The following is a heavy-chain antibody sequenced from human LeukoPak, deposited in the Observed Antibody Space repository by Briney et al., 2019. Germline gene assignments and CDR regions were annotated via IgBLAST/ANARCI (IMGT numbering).Heavy chain of an antibody. CDR3: AADLAAVAGTGEFDY. CDR1: GFTFTSSA. V-gene: IGHV1-58*02. D-gene: IGHD6-19*01. CDR2: IVVGSGNT. Sequence: SSVKVSSKASGFTFTSSAMQWVRQARGQRLEWIVWIVVGSGNTNYAQEFQERVTITRDMSTSTAYMELSSLRSEDTAVYYCAADLAAVAGTGEFDYWGQGTLVTVSS. J-gene: IGHJ4*02.